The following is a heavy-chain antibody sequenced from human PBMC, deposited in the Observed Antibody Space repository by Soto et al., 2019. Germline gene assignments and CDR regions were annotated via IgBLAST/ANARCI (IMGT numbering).Heavy chain of an antibody. J-gene: IGHJ5*02. CDR2: ISPILGIA. D-gene: IGHD3-10*01. V-gene: IGHV1-69*04. Sequence: ASVKVSCKASGGTFSSYTISWVRQAPGQGLEWMGRISPILGIANYAQKFQGRVTITADKSTSTAYMELSSLRSEDTAVYYCARDVFFPSITMVRGVIPPIDPWGQGTLVTVSS. CDR1: GGTFSSYT. CDR3: ARDVFFPSITMVRGVIPPIDP.